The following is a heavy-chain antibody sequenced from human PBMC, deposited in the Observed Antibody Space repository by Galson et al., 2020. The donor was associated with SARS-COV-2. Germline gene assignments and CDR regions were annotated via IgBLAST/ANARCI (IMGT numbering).Heavy chain of an antibody. CDR3: AKDRVVAATRGVDY. D-gene: IGHD2-15*01. J-gene: IGHJ4*02. V-gene: IGHV3-9*01. Sequence: SLKIPFAAPGFTFDDYAMHWVRPAPGKGLAWVSGISWNSGSIGHADSVKGRFTISRDNAKNSLYLQMNSLRAEDTALYYCAKDRVVAATRGVDYWGQGTLVTVSS. CDR1: GFTFDDYA. CDR2: ISWNSGSI.